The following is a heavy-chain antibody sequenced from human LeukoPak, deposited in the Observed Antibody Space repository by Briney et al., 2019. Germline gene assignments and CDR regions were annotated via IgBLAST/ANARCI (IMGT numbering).Heavy chain of an antibody. J-gene: IGHJ6*03. Sequence: PWGSLRLSCAASGFTFSDYNMRWIRQAPGKGLEWVSSISRSGSTKYYADSVKGRFTISRDNAKNSLFLQMNSLRAEDTAVYYCARDQAFSYYYYFMDVWGKGTTVTVSS. CDR3: ARDQAFSYYYYFMDV. CDR1: GFTFSDYN. V-gene: IGHV3-11*04. CDR2: ISRSGSTK. D-gene: IGHD3-3*01.